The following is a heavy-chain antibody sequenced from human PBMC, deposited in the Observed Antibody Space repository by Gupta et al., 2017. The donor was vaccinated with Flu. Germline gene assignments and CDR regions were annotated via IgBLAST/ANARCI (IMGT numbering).Heavy chain of an antibody. CDR1: Y. D-gene: IGHD5-12*01. V-gene: IGHV1-2*02. Sequence: YMHWVRQVSGRGLEWIGCIKPNSGDKKYSRRWQGRVTLTRETSTTTGYMELTGLKYEDTAIYFCAREPKRERRGNRYFDLWGRGTQVHVS. J-gene: IGHJ2*01. CDR2: IKPNSGDK. CDR3: AREPKRERRGNRYFDL.